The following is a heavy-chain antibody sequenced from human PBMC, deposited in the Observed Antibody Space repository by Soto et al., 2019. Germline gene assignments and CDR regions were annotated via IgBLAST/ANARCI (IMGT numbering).Heavy chain of an antibody. CDR2: INHSGST. V-gene: IGHV4-34*01. D-gene: IGHD2-15*01. CDR3: ARGRGGIVLVVAAPPRRWFDH. Sequence: QVQLQQWGAGLLKPSETLSLTCAVYGGSFSGYYWSWIRQPPGKGLEWIGEINHSGSTNYNPSLNSRVTISVYQSKNQFSLKLSSVTAADTAVYYCARGRGGIVLVVAAPPRRWFDHWGQGTVVTVSS. CDR1: GGSFSGYY. J-gene: IGHJ5*02.